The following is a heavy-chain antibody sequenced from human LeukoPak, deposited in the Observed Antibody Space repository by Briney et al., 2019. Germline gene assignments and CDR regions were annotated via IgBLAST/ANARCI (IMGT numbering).Heavy chain of an antibody. D-gene: IGHD3-3*01. CDR2: INHSGST. J-gene: IGHJ4*02. Sequence: SETLSLTCAVYGGSFSGYYWSWIRQPPGKGLEWIGEINHSGSTNYNPSLKSRVTISVDTSKNQFSLKLSSVTAADTAAYYCARGKKDRTYYDFWSGYHPWGQGTLVTVSS. CDR3: ARGKKDRTYYDFWSGYHP. V-gene: IGHV4-34*01. CDR1: GGSFSGYY.